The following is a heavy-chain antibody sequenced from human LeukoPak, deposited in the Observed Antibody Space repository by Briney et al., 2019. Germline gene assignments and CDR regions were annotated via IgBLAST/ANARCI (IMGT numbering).Heavy chain of an antibody. J-gene: IGHJ4*02. V-gene: IGHV3-7*01. Sequence: GGSLRLSCAASGFTFSSYAMSWVRQAPGKGLEWVANIKQDGSVKYYADSVKGRFTISRDNAKNTLYLQMNSLRAEDTAVYYCARGYSSGLHFDYWGQGTLVTVSS. D-gene: IGHD6-19*01. CDR1: GFTFSSYA. CDR2: IKQDGSVK. CDR3: ARGYSSGLHFDY.